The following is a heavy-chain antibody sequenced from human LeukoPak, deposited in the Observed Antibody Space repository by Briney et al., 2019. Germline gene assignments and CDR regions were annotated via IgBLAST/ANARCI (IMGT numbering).Heavy chain of an antibody. D-gene: IGHD1/OR15-1a*01. CDR1: GFTFSSYA. CDR2: ISGSGDIT. Sequence: PGGSLRLSCAASGFTFSSYAMSWVRQAPGKGLEWVSAISGSGDITYYAASVKGRFAISRDNSKNTLYLQMSSLRADDMALYYCAKDHRYNWNTDYFDYWGQGTLLTVSS. J-gene: IGHJ4*02. CDR3: AKDHRYNWNTDYFDY. V-gene: IGHV3-23*01.